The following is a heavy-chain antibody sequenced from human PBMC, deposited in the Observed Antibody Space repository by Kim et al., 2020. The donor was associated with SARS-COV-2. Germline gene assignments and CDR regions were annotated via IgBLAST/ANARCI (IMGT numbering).Heavy chain of an antibody. CDR3: ASWVAIQANSSGWPAFDY. CDR1: GYTFTSYA. D-gene: IGHD6-19*01. V-gene: IGHV7-4-1*02. J-gene: IGHJ4*02. CDR2: INTNTGNP. Sequence: ASVKVSCKASGYTFTSYAMNWVRQAPGQGLEWMGWINTNTGNPTYAQGFTGRFVFSLDTSVSTAYLRISSLKAEDTAVYYCASWVAIQANSSGWPAFDYWGQGTLVTVSS.